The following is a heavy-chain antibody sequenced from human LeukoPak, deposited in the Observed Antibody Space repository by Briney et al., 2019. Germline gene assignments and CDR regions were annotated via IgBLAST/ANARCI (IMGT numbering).Heavy chain of an antibody. D-gene: IGHD6-13*01. V-gene: IGHV4-59*01. CDR2: IYYSGST. CDR3: ARDSSSWTPGWFDP. Sequence: SETLSLTCTVSGGSISSYYWSWIRQPPGKGLEWNGYIYYSGSTNYNPSLKSRVSISVDTSKNQFSLKLSSVTAADTAVYYCARDSSSWTPGWFDPWGQGTLVTVSS. CDR1: GGSISSYY. J-gene: IGHJ5*02.